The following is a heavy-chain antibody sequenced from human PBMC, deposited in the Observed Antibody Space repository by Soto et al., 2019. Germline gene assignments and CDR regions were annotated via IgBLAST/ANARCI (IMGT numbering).Heavy chain of an antibody. Sequence: SETLSLTCTVSGGSIGSSYWSWLRQPPGKGLEWIGCLYYSGGTTYNPSLKSRVTISVDTSKNQFSLKLSSVTAADTAVYYCARVPDVWGQGTTVTVSS. CDR2: LYYSGGT. CDR1: GGSIGSSY. CDR3: ARVPDV. V-gene: IGHV4-59*12. J-gene: IGHJ6*02.